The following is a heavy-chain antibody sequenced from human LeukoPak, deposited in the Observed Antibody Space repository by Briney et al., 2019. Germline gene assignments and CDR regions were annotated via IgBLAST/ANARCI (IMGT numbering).Heavy chain of an antibody. J-gene: IGHJ4*02. V-gene: IGHV3-30*18. CDR2: ISYDGSNK. D-gene: IGHD1-26*01. CDR3: AKDSQSIVGASFDY. CDR1: GFTFSSYG. Sequence: GRSLTLSCAASGFTFSSYGMRWVRQAPGKGLEWVAVISYDGSNKYYADSVKGRFTISRDNSKNTLYLQMNSLRAEDTAVYYCAKDSQSIVGASFDYWGQGTLVTVSS.